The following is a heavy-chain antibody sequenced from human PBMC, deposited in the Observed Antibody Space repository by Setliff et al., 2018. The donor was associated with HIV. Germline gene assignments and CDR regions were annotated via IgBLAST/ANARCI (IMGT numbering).Heavy chain of an antibody. D-gene: IGHD3-3*01. Sequence: PGGSLRLSCTTSGFTFDDYATAWVRQAPGKGLEWVGFIRSRTYGESAEYAASVKGRFTISRDDSKSIASLQMNSLKTEDTAIYYCARARTVDFWSDSLAHWGQGTLVTVSS. V-gene: IGHV3-49*04. CDR3: ARARTVDFWSDSLAH. CDR2: IRSRTYGESA. J-gene: IGHJ4*02. CDR1: GFTFDDYA.